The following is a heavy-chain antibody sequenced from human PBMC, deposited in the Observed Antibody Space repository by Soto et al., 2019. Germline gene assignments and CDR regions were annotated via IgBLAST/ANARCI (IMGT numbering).Heavy chain of an antibody. CDR1: GFTFSSYS. CDR3: ASLLYYYDSSGPAPNDY. D-gene: IGHD3-22*01. J-gene: IGHJ4*02. CDR2: ISSSSSYI. Sequence: GGSLRLSCAASGFTFSSYSMNWVRQAPGKGLEWVSSISSSSSYIYYADSVKGRFTISRDNAKNSLYLQMNSLRAEDTAVYYCASLLYYYDSSGPAPNDYWGQGTLVTVSS. V-gene: IGHV3-21*01.